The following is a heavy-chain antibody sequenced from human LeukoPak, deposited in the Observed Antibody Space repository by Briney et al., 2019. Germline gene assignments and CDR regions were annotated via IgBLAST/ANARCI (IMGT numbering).Heavy chain of an antibody. D-gene: IGHD2-8*01. J-gene: IGHJ4*02. Sequence: QTLSLTCAISGDSVSSISATWNWIRQSPSRGLEWLGRTYYRSTWHNDYAASVKSQITINPDTSKNQFFLQLNSVTLEDTAVYYCAKSAYFREYFDYWGQGILVTVSS. V-gene: IGHV6-1*01. CDR2: TYYRSTWHN. CDR1: GDSVSSISAT. CDR3: AKSAYFREYFDY.